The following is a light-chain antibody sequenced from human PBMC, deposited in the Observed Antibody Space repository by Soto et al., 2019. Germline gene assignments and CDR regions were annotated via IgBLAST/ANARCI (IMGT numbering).Light chain of an antibody. CDR1: SSDVAFYNH. J-gene: IGLJ1*01. V-gene: IGLV2-14*01. CDR3: SSFASTHTYV. Sequence: QSALTQPASGSGSPGQSITISCTGTSSDVAFYNHASWYQQHPGKAPKLLIYEVNNRPSGVSHRFSGSKSGNTASLTISGLQAEDEADYYCSSFASTHTYVFGTGTKVTVL. CDR2: EVN.